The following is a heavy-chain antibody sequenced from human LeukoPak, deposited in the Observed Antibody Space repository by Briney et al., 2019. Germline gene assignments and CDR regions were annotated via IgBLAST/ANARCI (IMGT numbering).Heavy chain of an antibody. J-gene: IGHJ4*02. V-gene: IGHV3-64D*09. Sequence: GGSLRLSCSASGFTFSTYAMHWVRQAPGKGLEYVSVISTNGGDTYYADSVKGRFTISRDNSKNTLYLQMSSLRPEDTAVYYCVKARGYYGSSGYDLDYWGQGTLVTVSS. CDR3: VKARGYYGSSGYDLDY. CDR1: GFTFSTYA. D-gene: IGHD3-22*01. CDR2: ISTNGGDT.